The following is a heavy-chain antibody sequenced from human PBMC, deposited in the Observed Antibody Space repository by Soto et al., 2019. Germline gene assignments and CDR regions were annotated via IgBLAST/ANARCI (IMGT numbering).Heavy chain of an antibody. CDR3: AREVGATLAWFDP. Sequence: QVQLVQSGAKAKNLGPSGKFSGRASEAPFSTYAITGVRRAPGQGLEWMGGIIPIFGTANYAQTFQGRFTITADESTSTAYMELSSLRSEDTAVYYCAREVGATLAWFDPWGQGTRVTVSS. D-gene: IGHD1-26*01. V-gene: IGHV1-69*01. CDR2: IIPIFGTA. CDR1: EAPFSTYA. J-gene: IGHJ5*02.